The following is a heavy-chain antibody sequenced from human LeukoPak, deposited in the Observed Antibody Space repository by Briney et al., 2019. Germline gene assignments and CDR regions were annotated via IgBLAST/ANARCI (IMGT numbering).Heavy chain of an antibody. J-gene: IGHJ5*02. Sequence: PGGSLRLSCAASGFTFSSYAMSWVRQAPGKGLEWVSAISGSGGSTYYADSVKGRFTISRDNSKNTLYLQMNSLRAEDTAVYYCAKGLLWFGELSLGNWFDPWGQGTLVTVSS. CDR1: GFTFSSYA. CDR2: ISGSGGST. D-gene: IGHD3-10*01. CDR3: AKGLLWFGELSLGNWFDP. V-gene: IGHV3-23*01.